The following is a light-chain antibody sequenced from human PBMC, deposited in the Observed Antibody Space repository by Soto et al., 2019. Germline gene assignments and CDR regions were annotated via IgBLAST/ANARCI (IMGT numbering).Light chain of an antibody. CDR2: AAS. Sequence: DIQLTQSPSFLSASVGDRITITCRASQGINSYLAWYQQKPGKAPQLLIYAASTLQSGVPSRFSGSGFGIEFTLTISSLQPEDFATYYCQQLNSYPWTFGQGTKVEIK. CDR1: QGINSY. J-gene: IGKJ1*01. CDR3: QQLNSYPWT. V-gene: IGKV1-9*01.